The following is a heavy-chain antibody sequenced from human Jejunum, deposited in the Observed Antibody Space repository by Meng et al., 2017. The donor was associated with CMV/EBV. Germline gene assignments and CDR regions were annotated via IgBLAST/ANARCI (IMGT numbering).Heavy chain of an antibody. V-gene: IGHV1-69*04. CDR1: RNTLSTYA. CDR3: ARSRRLAAYFDS. Sequence: QVQLVQSGAEVKKPGSSVRVSCKISRNTLSTYALSWVRQAPGQGLEWMGGIIPLLGQSIYAQVFQGRVTISADYMELSDLRSEDTAVYFCARSRRLAAYFDSWGQGTLVTVSS. D-gene: IGHD2-15*01. CDR2: IIPLLGQS. J-gene: IGHJ4*02.